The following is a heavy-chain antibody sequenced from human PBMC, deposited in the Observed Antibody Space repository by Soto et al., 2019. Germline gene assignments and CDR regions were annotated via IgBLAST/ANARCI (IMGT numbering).Heavy chain of an antibody. Sequence: QVQLVESGGGVVQPGRSLRLSCAASGFTFSSYGMHWVRQAPGKGLEWVAVISYDGSNKYYADSVKGRFTISRDNSKNTLYLQMNSLRAEDTAVYYCAKDHCISTSWLFCYYYYGMDVWGQGTTVTVSS. CDR1: GFTFSSYG. D-gene: IGHD2-2*01. V-gene: IGHV3-30*18. J-gene: IGHJ6*02. CDR3: AKDHCISTSWLFCYYYYGMDV. CDR2: ISYDGSNK.